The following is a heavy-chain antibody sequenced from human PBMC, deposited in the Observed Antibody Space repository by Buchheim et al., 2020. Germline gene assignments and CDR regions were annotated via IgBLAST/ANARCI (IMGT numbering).Heavy chain of an antibody. Sequence: QVQLQESGPGLVKPSGTLSLTCAVSGASISSNNWWSWVRQPPGKGLEWIGEIHQSGNTNYNPSLKSRVAISLDQSKHQFSLKLNSVTAADTAVYYCARDRDCSSSSCTYGMDVWGQGTT. CDR1: GASISSNNW. D-gene: IGHD2-2*01. V-gene: IGHV4-4*02. CDR2: IHQSGNT. J-gene: IGHJ6*02. CDR3: ARDRDCSSSSCTYGMDV.